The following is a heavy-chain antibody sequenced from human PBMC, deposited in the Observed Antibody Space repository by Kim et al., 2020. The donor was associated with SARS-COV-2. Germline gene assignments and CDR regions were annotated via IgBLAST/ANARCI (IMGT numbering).Heavy chain of an antibody. Sequence: SETLSLTCTVSGGSVTDSEYYWGWIRQPPGKGLEGIGSIFFSGKTYYNSSLESRTTISVDTTKNQFSLKLNSVTAADTAMYWCARLDDDFGYLDYWGQGT. J-gene: IGHJ4*02. V-gene: IGHV4-39*01. CDR3: ARLDDDFGYLDY. D-gene: IGHD3-3*01. CDR2: IFFSGKT. CDR1: GGSVTDSEYY.